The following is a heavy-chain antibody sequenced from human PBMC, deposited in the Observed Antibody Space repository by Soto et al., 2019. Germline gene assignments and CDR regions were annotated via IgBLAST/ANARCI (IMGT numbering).Heavy chain of an antibody. D-gene: IGHD3-9*01. Sequence: QITLKESGPTLVRPTQTLTLTCAFSGFSLSTSGVGVGWIRQPTGKALEWLAVIYWDDSKHYSPSLRSRLTITEATPKNQVVLTMTNMDPMDTGTYCCAHKVPEDWPLDYWGQGTLVTVSS. CDR1: GFSLSTSGVG. CDR3: AHKVPEDWPLDY. J-gene: IGHJ4*02. V-gene: IGHV2-5*02. CDR2: IYWDDSK.